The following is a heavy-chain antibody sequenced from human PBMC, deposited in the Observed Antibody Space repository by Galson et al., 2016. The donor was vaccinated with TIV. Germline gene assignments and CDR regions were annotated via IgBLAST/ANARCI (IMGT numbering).Heavy chain of an antibody. CDR2: ITPAFGTT. D-gene: IGHD6-6*01. J-gene: IGHJ4*02. Sequence: SVKVSCKASGHTFNTYTFHWVRQAPGQWLVWLGRITPAFGTTDVAQKSQGRVAITADKSTTTIYMDHSSLKSDDTGFSDCARGRQLVRYFDYWGQGSLVTVSS. CDR1: GHTFNTYT. V-gene: IGHV1-69*08. CDR3: ARGRQLVRYFDY.